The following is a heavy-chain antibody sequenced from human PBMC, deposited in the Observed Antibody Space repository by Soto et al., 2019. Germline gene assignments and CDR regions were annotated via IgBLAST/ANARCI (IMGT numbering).Heavy chain of an antibody. CDR2: ISAYNGNT. J-gene: IGHJ6*02. D-gene: IGHD3-9*01. V-gene: IGHV1-18*01. CDR3: ARAQRGWRTGYYYGMDV. CDR1: GYTFTSYG. Sequence: QVQLVQSGAEVKKPGASVKVSCKASGYTFTSYGISWVRQAPGQGLEWMGWISAYNGNTNYAQKLQGRVTMTTDTSTSTAYMELRSLRSDDTAVYYCARAQRGWRTGYYYGMDVWGQGTTVTVSS.